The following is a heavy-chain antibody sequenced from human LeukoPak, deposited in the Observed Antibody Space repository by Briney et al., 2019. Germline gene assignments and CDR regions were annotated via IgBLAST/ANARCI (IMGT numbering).Heavy chain of an antibody. D-gene: IGHD2-2*02. J-gene: IGHJ6*02. V-gene: IGHV4-34*01. CDR3: ARRDCSSTSCYTSDYYYGMDV. CDR2: INRSGST. CDR1: GGSFSGYY. Sequence: SETLSLTCAVYGGSFSGYYWSWIRQPPGKGLEWIGEINRSGSTNYNPSLKSRVTISVDTSKNQFSLKLSSVTAADTAVYYCARRDCSSTSCYTSDYYYGMDVWGQGTTVTVSS.